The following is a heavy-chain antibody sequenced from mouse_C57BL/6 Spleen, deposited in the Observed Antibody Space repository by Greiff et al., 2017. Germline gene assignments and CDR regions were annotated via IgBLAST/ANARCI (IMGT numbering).Heavy chain of an antibody. CDR1: GFNIKDYY. V-gene: IGHV14-1*01. Sequence: EVKLVESGAELVRPGASVKLSCTASGFNIKDYYMHWVKQRPEQGLEWIGRIDPEDGDTEYAPKFQGKATMTADTSSNPAYLQLSSLTSEDTAVYYCTTCGYSSWFAYWGQGTLVTVSA. J-gene: IGHJ3*01. D-gene: IGHD2-3*01. CDR3: TTCGYSSWFAY. CDR2: IDPEDGDT.